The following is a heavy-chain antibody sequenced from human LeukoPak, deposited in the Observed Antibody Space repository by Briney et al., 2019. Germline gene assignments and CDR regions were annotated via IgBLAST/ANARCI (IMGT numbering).Heavy chain of an antibody. D-gene: IGHD6-6*01. J-gene: IGHJ6*03. CDR1: GYSFTSYW. CDR2: IYPGDSDT. Sequence: GESLKISCKGSGYSFTSYWIGWVRQMPGKGLEWMGIIYPGDSDTRYSPTFQGQVTISADKSISTAYLQWSSLKASDTAMYYCARRKEYSSSSRVGYYYYYMDVWGKGTTVTVSS. CDR3: ARRKEYSSSSRVGYYYYYMDV. V-gene: IGHV5-51*01.